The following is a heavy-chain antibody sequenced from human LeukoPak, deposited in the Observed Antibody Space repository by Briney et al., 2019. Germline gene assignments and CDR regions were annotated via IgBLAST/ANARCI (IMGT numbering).Heavy chain of an antibody. CDR1: GFTFSSYG. CDR2: IWYDGSNK. J-gene: IGHJ1*01. CDR3: ASGAEWFGEVIHH. V-gene: IGHV3-33*08. Sequence: GGSLRLSCAASGFTFSSYGMHWVRQAPGKGLEWVAVIWYDGSNKYYADSVKGRFTISRDNSKNTLYLQMNSLRAEDTAVYYCASGAEWFGEVIHHWGQGTLVTVSS. D-gene: IGHD3-16*01.